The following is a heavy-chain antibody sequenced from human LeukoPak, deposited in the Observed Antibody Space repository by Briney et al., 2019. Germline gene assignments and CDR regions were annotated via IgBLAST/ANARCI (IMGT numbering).Heavy chain of an antibody. V-gene: IGHV4-4*02. CDR3: ARGFTDYYDSSGGAFDY. Sequence: SETLSLTCAVSGGSITSSNLWSWVRQPPGKGLEWIGSIYYSGSTYYNPSLKSRVTISVDTSKNQFSLKLSSVTAADTAVYYCARGFTDYYDSSGGAFDYWGQGTLVTVSS. CDR2: IYYSGST. CDR1: GGSITSSNL. D-gene: IGHD3-22*01. J-gene: IGHJ4*02.